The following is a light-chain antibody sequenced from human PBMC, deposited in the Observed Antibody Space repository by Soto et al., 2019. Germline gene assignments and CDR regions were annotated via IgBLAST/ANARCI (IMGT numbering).Light chain of an antibody. CDR3: CSYAGSSTYV. J-gene: IGLJ1*01. CDR1: SSDVGSYNL. CDR2: EGS. V-gene: IGLV2-23*01. Sequence: VLTQPACVSGSPGQSITISCTETSSDVGSYNLVPWYQQHPGKAPKLMIYEGSKRPSGVSNRFSGSKSGNTASLTISGLQAEDEADYYCCSYAGSSTYVFGTGTKVTVL.